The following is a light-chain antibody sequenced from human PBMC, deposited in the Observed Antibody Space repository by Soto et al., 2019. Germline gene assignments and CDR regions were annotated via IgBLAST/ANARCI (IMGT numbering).Light chain of an antibody. CDR3: QQYSSYSRA. CDR2: DAS. V-gene: IGKV1-5*01. CDR1: QSISSW. Sequence: DIQMTQSPSTLSASVGDRVTITCRASQSISSWLAWYQQKPGTAPKLLIYDASSLKSGVPSRFSGSTSGTEFTLTISSLQPDDFATYYCQQYSSYSRAFGQGTKVDI. J-gene: IGKJ1*01.